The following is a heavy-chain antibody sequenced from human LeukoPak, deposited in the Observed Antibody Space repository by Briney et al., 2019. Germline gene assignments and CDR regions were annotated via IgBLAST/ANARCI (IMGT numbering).Heavy chain of an antibody. J-gene: IGHJ6*02. D-gene: IGHD6-13*01. Sequence: GGSLRLSCAASGFTFSSYAMSWVRQAPGKGLEWVSAISGSGGSTYYADSVKGRFTISRDNSKNTLYLQMNSLRAEDTAVYYCAKARHSSSWYGGMDVWGQGTTVNVSS. CDR1: GFTFSSYA. V-gene: IGHV3-23*01. CDR3: AKARHSSSWYGGMDV. CDR2: ISGSGGST.